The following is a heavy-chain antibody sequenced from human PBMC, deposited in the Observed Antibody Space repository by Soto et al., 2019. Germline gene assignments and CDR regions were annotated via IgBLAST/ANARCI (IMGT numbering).Heavy chain of an antibody. CDR2: ISGSDGRT. CDR3: AKGVSQYTPLALFDY. J-gene: IGHJ4*02. CDR1: GVTFSSYA. V-gene: IGHV3-23*01. Sequence: PGGSLRLSCTASGVTFSSYAMNWVRQAPGKGLEWVSTISGSDGRTYSTDSVKGRFTISRDNSRNTAYLQMNSLRVEDTAVYYWAKGVSQYTPLALFDYWGRGTLVTVSS. D-gene: IGHD5-18*01.